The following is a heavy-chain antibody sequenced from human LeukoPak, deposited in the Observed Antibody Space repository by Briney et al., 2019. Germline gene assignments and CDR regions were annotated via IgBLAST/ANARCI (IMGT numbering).Heavy chain of an antibody. V-gene: IGHV1-2*02. D-gene: IGHD1-26*01. J-gene: IGHJ4*02. CDR3: ARVLVLDSGSYYGY. CDR2: INPNSGGT. Sequence: ASVKVSCKASGYTFTGYYMHWVRQAPGQGLEWMGWINPNSGGTNYAQKFQGRVTMTRDTSISTAYMELSRLRSDDTAVYYCARVLVLDSGSYYGYWGQGTLVTVSS. CDR1: GYTFTGYY.